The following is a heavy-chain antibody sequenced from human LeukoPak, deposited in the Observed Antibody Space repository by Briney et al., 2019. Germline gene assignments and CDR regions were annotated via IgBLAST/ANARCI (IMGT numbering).Heavy chain of an antibody. V-gene: IGHV3-30*18. CDR2: ISYDGSNK. Sequence: GGSLRLSCAASGFTFSSYSMNWVRQAPGKGLEWVAVISYDGSNKYYADSVKGRFTISRDNSKNTLYLQMNSLRAEDTAVYYCAKDSGPMVRGEPYYFDYWGQGTLVTVSS. D-gene: IGHD3-10*01. CDR3: AKDSGPMVRGEPYYFDY. J-gene: IGHJ4*02. CDR1: GFTFSSYS.